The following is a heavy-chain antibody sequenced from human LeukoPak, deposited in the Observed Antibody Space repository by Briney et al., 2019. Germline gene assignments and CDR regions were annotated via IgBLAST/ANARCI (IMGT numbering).Heavy chain of an antibody. Sequence: SQTLSLTCTVSGGSISSGDYYWSWIRQPPGKGLEWIGYIYYSGSTYYNPSLKSRVTISVDTSKNQFSLKLSSVTAADTAVYYCAREWYCSSTSCYDYYYYYMDVWGKGTTVTDSS. D-gene: IGHD2-2*01. CDR3: AREWYCSSTSCYDYYYYYMDV. CDR1: GGSISSGDYY. J-gene: IGHJ6*03. CDR2: IYYSGST. V-gene: IGHV4-30-4*08.